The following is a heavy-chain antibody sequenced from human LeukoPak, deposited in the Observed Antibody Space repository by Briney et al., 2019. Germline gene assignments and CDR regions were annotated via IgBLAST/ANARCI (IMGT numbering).Heavy chain of an antibody. J-gene: IGHJ4*02. CDR1: GFTFSSYW. V-gene: IGHV3-74*01. D-gene: IGHD6-19*01. Sequence: GGSLRLSCAASGFTFSSYWMHWVRHAPGKGLVWVSRINSDGSSTSYADSVKGRFTISRDNAKNTLYLQMNSLRAEDTAVYYCAAITPGYSSGRGVDYWGQGTLVTVSS. CDR3: AAITPGYSSGRGVDY. CDR2: INSDGSST.